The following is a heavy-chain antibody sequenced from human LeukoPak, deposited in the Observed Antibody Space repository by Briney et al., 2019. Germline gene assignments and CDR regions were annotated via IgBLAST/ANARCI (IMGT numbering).Heavy chain of an antibody. J-gene: IGHJ4*02. Sequence: GGSLRLSCAASGFTSSGYAMSWVRQAPGKGLEWVSAISNSGGSTYYADSVKGRFTISRDNSKNTLYLQINSLRAEDTAVYYCAKDSNPLGYWGQGTLVTVSS. V-gene: IGHV3-23*01. CDR1: GFTSSGYA. D-gene: IGHD3-16*01. CDR3: AKDSNPLGY. CDR2: ISNSGGST.